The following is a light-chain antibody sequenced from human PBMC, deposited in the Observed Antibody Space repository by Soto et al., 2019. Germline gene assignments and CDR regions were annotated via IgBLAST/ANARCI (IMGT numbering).Light chain of an antibody. J-gene: IGKJ2*01. Sequence: DIQMTQSPSTLFVSVGDTVTXTCRASQSINKCLAWYQQKPGKAPKLLIYEVSTLESGVPSRFSGSGSGTEFTLTISSLQPDDIATYYCQQYNSFFGQGTKLEIK. CDR1: QSINKC. CDR2: EVS. V-gene: IGKV1-5*03. CDR3: QQYNSF.